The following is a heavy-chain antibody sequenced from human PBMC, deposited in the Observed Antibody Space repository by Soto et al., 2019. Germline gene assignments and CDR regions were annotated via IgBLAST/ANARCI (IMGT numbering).Heavy chain of an antibody. V-gene: IGHV1-69*08. CDR3: ATDMGRHGSSSVAFDS. Sequence: QVHLVQSGAEVQEPGSSVKVSCRTSGGTINKYAVNWVRQAPGQGLEWMGRAIPMLETSKIAQKFRGRVTISADKSTGTAYVEVNSLKSEDTAVYYCATDMGRHGSSSVAFDSWGQGTLVTVSS. J-gene: IGHJ4*02. D-gene: IGHD6-6*01. CDR1: GGTINKYA. CDR2: AIPMLETS.